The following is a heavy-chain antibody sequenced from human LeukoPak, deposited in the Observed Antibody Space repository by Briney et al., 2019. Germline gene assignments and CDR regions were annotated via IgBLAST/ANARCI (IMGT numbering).Heavy chain of an antibody. CDR1: GFAVSSNY. Sequence: GGSLRLSCAASGFAVSSNYMSWVRQAPGKGLEWVSVIYSGGSTYYADSVKGRFTISRDNSKNTLYLQMNSLRAEDTAVYYCARVYYYYMDVWGKGTTVTISS. CDR2: IYSGGST. V-gene: IGHV3-53*01. CDR3: ARVYYYYMDV. J-gene: IGHJ6*03.